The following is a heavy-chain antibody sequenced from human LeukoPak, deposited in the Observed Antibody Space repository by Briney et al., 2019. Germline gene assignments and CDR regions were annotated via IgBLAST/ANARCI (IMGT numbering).Heavy chain of an antibody. CDR3: ASARPLVVVAATLRYYYYGMDV. J-gene: IGHJ6*02. Sequence: ASVKVSCKASGYTFTGYYMHWVRQAPGQGLEWMGWINPNSGGTNYAQKFQGRVTMTRDTSISTAYMELSRLRSDDTAVYYCASARPLVVVAATLRYYYYGMDVWGQGTTVTVSS. CDR2: INPNSGGT. V-gene: IGHV1-2*02. CDR1: GYTFTGYY. D-gene: IGHD2-15*01.